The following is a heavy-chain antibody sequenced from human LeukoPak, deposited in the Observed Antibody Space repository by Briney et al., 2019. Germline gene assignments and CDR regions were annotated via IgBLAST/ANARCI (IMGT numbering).Heavy chain of an antibody. J-gene: IGHJ6*02. CDR2: TYYIGST. D-gene: IGHD6-13*01. V-gene: IGHV4-59*01. CDR3: ARDFLSAAGTNYGMDV. CDR1: GGSIGSYY. Sequence: SETLSLTCTVSGGSIGSYYWSWLRQPPGERLEWIGYTYYIGSTNYNPSLKCRVTISVDTSKNQFSLKLSSVTAADTAVYYCARDFLSAAGTNYGMDVWGQGTTVTVSS.